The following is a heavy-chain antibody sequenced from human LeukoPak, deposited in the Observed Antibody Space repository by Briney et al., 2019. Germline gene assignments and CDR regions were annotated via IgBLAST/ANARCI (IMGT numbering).Heavy chain of an antibody. CDR3: ARVPGASSSWYYFDY. CDR1: GGTFSSYA. V-gene: IGHV1-2*04. Sequence: ASAKVSCKASGGTFSSYAISWVRQAPGQGLEWMGWINPNSGGTNYAQKFQGWVTMTRDTSISTAYMELSRLRSDDTAVYYCARVPGASSSWYYFDYWGQGTLVSVSS. J-gene: IGHJ4*02. D-gene: IGHD6-13*01. CDR2: INPNSGGT.